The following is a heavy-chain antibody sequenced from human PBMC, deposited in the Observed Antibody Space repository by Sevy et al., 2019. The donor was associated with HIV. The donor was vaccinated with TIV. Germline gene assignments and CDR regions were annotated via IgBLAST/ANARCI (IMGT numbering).Heavy chain of an antibody. J-gene: IGHJ4*02. CDR2: INEDGSRL. CDR1: GFTFSDSW. D-gene: IGHD5-18*01. V-gene: IGHV3-7*01. CDR3: ARDRAYSLLDY. Sequence: GGSLRLSCVASGFTFSDSWMTWVRQAPGKGLERIAFINEDGSRLGYVDSVRGRFTISRENTKNSLYLQMNSLRAEDTAVYFCARDRAYSLLDYWGQGTLVTVSS.